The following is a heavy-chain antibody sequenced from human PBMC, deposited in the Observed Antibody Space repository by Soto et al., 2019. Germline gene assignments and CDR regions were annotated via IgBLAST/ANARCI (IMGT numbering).Heavy chain of an antibody. CDR1: GYGFTTYG. CDR2: ISAHNGNT. CDR3: ARGRYGDY. Sequence: QVHLVQSGAEVKKPGASVKVSCKGSGYGFTTYGITWVRQAPGQGLEWMAWISAHNGNTNYAQKLQGRVTVTRDTSTSTAYMELRSQRSDDPAVYYCARGRYGDYWGQGALVTVSS. J-gene: IGHJ4*02. V-gene: IGHV1-18*01. D-gene: IGHD1-1*01.